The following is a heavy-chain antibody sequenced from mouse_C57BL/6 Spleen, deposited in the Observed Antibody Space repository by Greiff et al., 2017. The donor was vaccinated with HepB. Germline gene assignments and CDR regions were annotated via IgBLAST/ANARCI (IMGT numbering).Heavy chain of an antibody. J-gene: IGHJ2*01. D-gene: IGHD2-4*01. CDR1: GFTFSSYA. V-gene: IGHV5-9-1*02. Sequence: EVKVVESGEGLVKPGGSLKLSCAASGFTFSSYAMSWVRQTPEKRLEWVAYISSGGDYIYYADTVKGRFTISRDNARNTLYLQMSSLKSEDTAMYYCTREGYDYYFDYWGQGTTLTVSS. CDR3: TREGYDYYFDY. CDR2: ISSGGDYI.